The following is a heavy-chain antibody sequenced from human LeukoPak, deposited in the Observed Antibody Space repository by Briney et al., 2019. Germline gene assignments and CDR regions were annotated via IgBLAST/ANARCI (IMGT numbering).Heavy chain of an antibody. D-gene: IGHD3-10*01. CDR1: GGSISSYY. CDR3: ARGELDLQFDY. CDR2: IFYSGST. Sequence: SETLSLTCSVSGGSISSYYGTWIRQPPGMGLEWIGYIFYSGSTNYNPSLKSRVTISVDTSKNQFSLKLSSVTAADTAVYYCARGELDLQFDYWGQGTLVTVSS. V-gene: IGHV4-59*01. J-gene: IGHJ4*02.